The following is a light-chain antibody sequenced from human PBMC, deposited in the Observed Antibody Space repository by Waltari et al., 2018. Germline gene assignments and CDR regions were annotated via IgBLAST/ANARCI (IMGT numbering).Light chain of an antibody. CDR1: SPTLESNT. J-gene: IGLJ2*01. Sequence: QSVLTQAPSASGTPGRRVTISCYGSSPTLESNTVNCYQQLPGTAPKLLIYSNNQRPSGVPDRFSGSKSGTSASLAISGLQSEDEAEYSCAVWDDSLSGVVFGGGTKLTVL. CDR2: SNN. CDR3: AVWDDSLSGVV. V-gene: IGLV1-44*01.